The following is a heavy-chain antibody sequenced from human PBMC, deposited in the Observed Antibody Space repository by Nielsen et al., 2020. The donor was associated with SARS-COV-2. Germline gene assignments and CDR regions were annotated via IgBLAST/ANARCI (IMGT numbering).Heavy chain of an antibody. CDR3: ARESSDYDHYNYGMDV. J-gene: IGHJ6*02. Sequence: SETLSLTCTVSGGSISSGGYYWSWIRHHPGKGLGWIGYIYFSGRTCYNPSLKSRVTISVDTSKNQFSLSLRSVTAADTAVYYCARESSDYDHYNYGMDVWGQGTTVTVSS. CDR2: IYFSGRT. CDR1: GGSISSGGYY. V-gene: IGHV4-31*03. D-gene: IGHD5-12*01.